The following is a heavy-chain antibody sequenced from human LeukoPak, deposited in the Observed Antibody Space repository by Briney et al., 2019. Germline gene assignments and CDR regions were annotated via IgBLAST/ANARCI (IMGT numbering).Heavy chain of an antibody. V-gene: IGHV4-61*02. CDR2: IYTSGST. Sequence: PSETLSLTCTVSGGSISSGSYYWSWIRQPAGKGLEWIGRIYTSGSTNYNPSLKSRVTMSVDTSKNQFSLKLSSVTAADTAVYYCAREGGPEFDYWGQGTLVTVSS. CDR3: AREGGPEFDY. CDR1: GGSISSGSYY. J-gene: IGHJ4*02. D-gene: IGHD1-14*01.